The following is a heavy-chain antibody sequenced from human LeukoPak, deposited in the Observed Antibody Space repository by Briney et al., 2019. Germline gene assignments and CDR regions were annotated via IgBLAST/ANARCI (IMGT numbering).Heavy chain of an antibody. J-gene: IGHJ4*02. CDR3: ARRAGAYSHPYDY. D-gene: IGHD4/OR15-4a*01. V-gene: IGHV3-48*03. CDR2: ISNTGYTK. CDR1: GFTFSSYE. Sequence: GGSLRLSCAASGFTFSSYEMNWVRQAPGKGLEWVSYISNTGYTKYYADSVKGRFTISRDNAKNSLYLQMNSLRVEDTAVYYCARRAGAYSHPYDYWGQGTLVTVSS.